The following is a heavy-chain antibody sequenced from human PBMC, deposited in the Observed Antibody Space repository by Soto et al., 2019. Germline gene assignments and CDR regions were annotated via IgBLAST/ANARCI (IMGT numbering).Heavy chain of an antibody. J-gene: IGHJ6*02. Sequence: SETLSLTCTVSGDSISSRSYYWGWIRQPPGKGLEWIGSIYYSATTYYNPSLKSRVTISVDTSKNQFSLSLNSVTAADTAVYYCARSSYYGSGSNSGMDVWGQGTTVTVPS. V-gene: IGHV4-39*01. CDR2: IYYSATT. CDR1: GDSISSRSYY. CDR3: ARSSYYGSGSNSGMDV. D-gene: IGHD3-10*01.